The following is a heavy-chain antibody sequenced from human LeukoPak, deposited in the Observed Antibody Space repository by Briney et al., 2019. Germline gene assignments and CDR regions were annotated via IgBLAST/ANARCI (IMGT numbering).Heavy chain of an antibody. CDR1: GGSISSYY. Sequence: SETLSLTCTVSGGSISSYYWSWIRQPPGKGLEWIGYIYYSGSTNCNPSLKSRVTISVDTSKNQFSLKLSSVTAADTAVYYCARAYSSGWYIDWGQGTLVTVSS. CDR2: IYYSGST. CDR3: ARAYSSGWYID. V-gene: IGHV4-59*01. J-gene: IGHJ4*02. D-gene: IGHD6-19*01.